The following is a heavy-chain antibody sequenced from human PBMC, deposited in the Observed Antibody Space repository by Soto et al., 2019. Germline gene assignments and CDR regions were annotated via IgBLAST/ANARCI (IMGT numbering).Heavy chain of an antibody. CDR3: ARDLRLDH. J-gene: IGHJ5*02. Sequence: QVQLQESGPGLVKPSETLSLTCTVSGGSIISYYWSWIRQPPGKGLEWIGYIYYSGSTNYNPSLKSRVTISVDTSKNQFSLKLSSVTAADTAVYYCARDLRLDHWGQGTLVTVSS. V-gene: IGHV4-59*01. CDR1: GGSIISYY. CDR2: IYYSGST.